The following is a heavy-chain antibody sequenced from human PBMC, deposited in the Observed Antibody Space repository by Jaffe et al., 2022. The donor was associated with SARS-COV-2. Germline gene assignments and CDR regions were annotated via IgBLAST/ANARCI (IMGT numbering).Heavy chain of an antibody. CDR3: ARHLDHTGHWAYAALDI. CDR2: ISGYNGEA. Sequence: QAQLVQSGAEVKEPGASVKVSCKASGYMFTFTGISWVRQAPGQGLEWMGWISGYNGEAKSVERLQDRVTLTRDASTSTAYMELRSLRSDDTAVYYCARHLDHTGHWAYAALDIWGQGTMVAVSS. D-gene: IGHD1-1*01. J-gene: IGHJ3*02. V-gene: IGHV1-18*04. CDR1: GYMFTFTG.